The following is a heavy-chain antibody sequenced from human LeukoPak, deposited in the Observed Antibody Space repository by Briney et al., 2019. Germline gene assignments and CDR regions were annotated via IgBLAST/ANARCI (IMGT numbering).Heavy chain of an antibody. D-gene: IGHD3-22*01. J-gene: IGHJ4*02. Sequence: PSETLSLTCAVSGGSIGSDNYCWSWIRQPPGKGLEWIGYIYHSGSTYYNPSLKGRVTISVDRSKNQFSLKLSSVTAADTAVYYCARSHYDSSGSPIFGLSVDYWGQGTLVTVSS. V-gene: IGHV4-30-2*01. CDR1: GGSIGSDNYC. CDR2: IYHSGST. CDR3: ARSHYDSSGSPIFGLSVDY.